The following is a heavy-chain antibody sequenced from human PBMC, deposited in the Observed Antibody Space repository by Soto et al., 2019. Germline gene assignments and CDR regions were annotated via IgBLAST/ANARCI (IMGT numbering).Heavy chain of an antibody. CDR3: AREGIVGATTAFDY. D-gene: IGHD1-26*01. Sequence: SETLSLTCTVSGGSISSYYWSWIRQPPGKGLEWIGYIYYSGSTNYNPSLKSRVTISVDTSKNQFSLKLSSVTAADTAVYYCAREGIVGATTAFDYWSQGTLVTVSS. CDR1: GGSISSYY. V-gene: IGHV4-59*01. CDR2: IYYSGST. J-gene: IGHJ4*02.